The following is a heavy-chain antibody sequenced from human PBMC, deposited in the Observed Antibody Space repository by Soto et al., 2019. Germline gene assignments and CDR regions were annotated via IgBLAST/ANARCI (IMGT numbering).Heavy chain of an antibody. J-gene: IGHJ4*02. Sequence: GGSLRLSCAASGFTFSSYAMSWVRQAPGKGLEWVSAISGSGGSTYYADSVKGRFTISRDNSKNRLYLQMNSLRAEDTAVYYCAKDSVAGTRRYYFDYWGQGTLVTVSS. V-gene: IGHV3-23*01. CDR3: AKDSVAGTRRYYFDY. CDR2: ISGSGGST. D-gene: IGHD6-19*01. CDR1: GFTFSSYA.